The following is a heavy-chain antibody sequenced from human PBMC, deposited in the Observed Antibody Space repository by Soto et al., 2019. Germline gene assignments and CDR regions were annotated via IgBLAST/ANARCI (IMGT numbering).Heavy chain of an antibody. D-gene: IGHD1-1*01. CDR2: IYYSGST. J-gene: IGHJ5*02. Sequence: PSETLSLTCTVSGGSISSCYWSWIRQPPGKGLEWIGYIYYSGSTNYNPSLKSRVTISVDTSKNQFSLKLSSVTAADTAVYYCARHGVQLERRDENWSDPWGQGTLVTVSS. CDR1: GGSISSCY. V-gene: IGHV4-59*08. CDR3: ARHGVQLERRDENWSDP.